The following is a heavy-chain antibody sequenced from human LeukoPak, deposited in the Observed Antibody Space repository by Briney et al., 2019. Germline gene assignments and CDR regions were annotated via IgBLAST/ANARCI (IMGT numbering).Heavy chain of an antibody. CDR3: ARDKGQYGSGTRGFTWFDP. Sequence: GSLRLSCAASGFTFSSCAMSWIRQSPGKGLEWIGSIYSRGSTYYNPSLKSRVIVSSDMSKNQFSLMLNSVTAADTAVYYCARDKGQYGSGTRGFTWFDPWGQGTLVTASS. CDR2: IYSRGST. D-gene: IGHD3-10*01. V-gene: IGHV4-39*07. CDR1: GFTFSSCAM. J-gene: IGHJ5*02.